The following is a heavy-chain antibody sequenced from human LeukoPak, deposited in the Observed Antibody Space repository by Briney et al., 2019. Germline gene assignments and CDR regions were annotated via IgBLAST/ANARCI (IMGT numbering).Heavy chain of an antibody. D-gene: IGHD3-10*01. J-gene: IGHJ4*02. CDR2: MNPNSGNT. CDR1: GYTFTSYD. V-gene: IGHV1-8*01. Sequence: ASVKVSCKASGYTFTSYDINWVRQATGQGLEWMGWMNPNSGNTGYAQKFQDRVTITRNASISTAYMELSSLRSEDTAVYYCARGSGAITMVRGVSLGYWGQGTLVTVSS. CDR3: ARGSGAITMVRGVSLGY.